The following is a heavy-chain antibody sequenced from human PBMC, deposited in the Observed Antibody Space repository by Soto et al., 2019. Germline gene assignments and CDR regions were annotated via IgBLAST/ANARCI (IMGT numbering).Heavy chain of an antibody. V-gene: IGHV4-31*03. CDR2: IYYSGST. D-gene: IGHD1-20*01. CDR3: ARGLYNWNYFDY. Sequence: SETLSLTCTVYGGSFSGYYWSWIRQHPGKGLEWIGYIYYSGSTYYNPSLKSRVTISVDTSKNQFSLKLSSVTAADTAVYYCARGLYNWNYFDYWGQGTLVTVSS. CDR1: GGSFSGYY. J-gene: IGHJ4*02.